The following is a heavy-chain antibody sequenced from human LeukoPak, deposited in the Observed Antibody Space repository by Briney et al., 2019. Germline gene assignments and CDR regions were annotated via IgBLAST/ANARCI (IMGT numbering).Heavy chain of an antibody. CDR1: GFTFSNHA. D-gene: IGHD4-17*01. J-gene: IGHJ4*02. CDR2: ISGSGNST. CDR3: AKAPGTTVTRGFDY. V-gene: IGHV3-23*01. Sequence: GGSLRLSCAVSGFTFSNHAMSWVRQAPGKGLEWDSAISGSGNSTFYANSVKGRFTISRDISKNTLYLQMNSLRAEDTAVYYCAKAPGTTVTRGFDYWGQGTLVTVSS.